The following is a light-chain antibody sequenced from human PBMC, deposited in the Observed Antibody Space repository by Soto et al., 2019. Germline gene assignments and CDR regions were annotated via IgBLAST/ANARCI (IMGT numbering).Light chain of an antibody. CDR3: SSYTNRNTVV. Sequence: QSVLTQPASVSGSPGQSITIFCTGTSSDVGGYNYVSWYQQRPGKPPKLMIYDVTNRPSGVSNRFSGSKSGSTASLTISGLQAEDEGYYYCSSYTNRNTVVFGGGTKLTVL. CDR1: SSDVGGYNY. CDR2: DVT. J-gene: IGLJ3*02. V-gene: IGLV2-14*03.